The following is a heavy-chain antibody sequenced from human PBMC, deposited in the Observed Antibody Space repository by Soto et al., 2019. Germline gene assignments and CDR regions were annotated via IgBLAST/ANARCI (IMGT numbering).Heavy chain of an antibody. J-gene: IGHJ2*01. CDR1: GGSFSGSY. V-gene: IGHV4-34*01. CDR2: INDRGSI. Sequence: QVQLQQWGAGPLRPLETLSLTCGVSGGSFSGSYWSWIRQSPGKGLEWIGEINDRGSINYNPSLNSRVSISVDTSKKPYSLNLRSVTAADTAVYYCARESHDILSGPPWVWYFYLWGRGSLVTLSS. CDR3: ARESHDILSGPPWVWYFYL. D-gene: IGHD3-9*01.